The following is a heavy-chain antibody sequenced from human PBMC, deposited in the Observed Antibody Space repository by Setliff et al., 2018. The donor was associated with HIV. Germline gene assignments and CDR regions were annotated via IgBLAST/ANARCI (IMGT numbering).Heavy chain of an antibody. CDR1: GFTFSSYW. J-gene: IGHJ4*02. D-gene: IGHD3-22*01. V-gene: IGHV3-15*01. CDR2: IKSKTDGGTT. CDR3: TTDADIDLYYYDSSGYYPFDH. Sequence: GGSLRLSCAASGFTFSSYWMHWVRQAPGKGLEWVGRIKSKTDGGTTDYAAPVKGRFTISRDDSKSTLYLQMNSLKTEDTAVYYCTTDADIDLYYYDSSGYYPFDHWGQGTLVTVSS.